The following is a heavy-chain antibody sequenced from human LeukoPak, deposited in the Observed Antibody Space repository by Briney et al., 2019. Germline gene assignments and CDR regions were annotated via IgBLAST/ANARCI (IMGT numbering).Heavy chain of an antibody. V-gene: IGHV3-53*05. CDR1: GFTVGGNY. Sequence: GGSLRLSCAASGFTVGGNYMSWVRQAPGKGLDWVSVIYRGDTTYYADSVKGRFTISTDNSRNMLYLQMNSLRPDDTAVYYCARDGGFGGPQGDNWFDAWGQGTLVTVSS. D-gene: IGHD3-16*01. CDR2: IYRGDTT. J-gene: IGHJ5*02. CDR3: ARDGGFGGPQGDNWFDA.